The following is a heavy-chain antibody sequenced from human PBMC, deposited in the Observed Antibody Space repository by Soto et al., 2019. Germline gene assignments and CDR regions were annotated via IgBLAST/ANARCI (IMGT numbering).Heavy chain of an antibody. Sequence: ASVKVSCKASGYTIGSYGISWVRQAPGQGLEWMGWISSYSGDKEYAQKFEGRVLMTTDTSTSTAYMELGSLRSDDTGVYFCARTLGPQVTGYVDSDYRWTIDQWGQGTLVTVSS. CDR2: ISSYSGDK. CDR3: ARTLGPQVTGYVDSDYRWTIDQ. V-gene: IGHV1-18*01. CDR1: GYTIGSYG. D-gene: IGHD4-4*01. J-gene: IGHJ4*02.